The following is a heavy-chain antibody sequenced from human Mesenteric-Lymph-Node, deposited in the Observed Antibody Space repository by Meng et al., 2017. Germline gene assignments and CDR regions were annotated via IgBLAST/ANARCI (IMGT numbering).Heavy chain of an antibody. V-gene: IGHV1-24*01. Sequence: ASVKVSCKASGGTFSSYAISWVRQAPGKGLEWMGGFDPEDGETIYAQKFQGRVTMTEDTSTDTAYMELSSLRSEDTAVYYCASANEEGYCTNGVCQYNWFDPWGQGTLVTVSS. D-gene: IGHD2-8*01. J-gene: IGHJ5*02. CDR2: FDPEDGET. CDR1: GGTFSSYA. CDR3: ASANEEGYCTNGVCQYNWFDP.